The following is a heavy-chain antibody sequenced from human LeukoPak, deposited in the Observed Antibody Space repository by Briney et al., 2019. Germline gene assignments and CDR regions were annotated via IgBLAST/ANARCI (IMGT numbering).Heavy chain of an antibody. CDR1: GFTFSSYS. V-gene: IGHV3-21*01. J-gene: IGHJ5*02. CDR3: ARGPQVGALIHWFDP. Sequence: GGSLRLSCAAPGFTFSSYSMNWVRQAPGKGLGWVSSISSSSSYIYYADSVKGRFTISRDNAKNSLYLQMNSLRAEDTAVYYCARGPQVGALIHWFDPWGQGTLVTVSS. D-gene: IGHD1-26*01. CDR2: ISSSSSYI.